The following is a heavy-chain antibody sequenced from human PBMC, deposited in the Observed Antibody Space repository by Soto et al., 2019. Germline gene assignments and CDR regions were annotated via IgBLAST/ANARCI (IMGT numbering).Heavy chain of an antibody. CDR1: GNTLTGLP. V-gene: IGHV1-24*01. Sequence: GASVKVSCKVSGNTLTGLPMHWVRQAPGKGLEWMGSLDLEEGKRIFAQNFQGRVSITRDTSASTVYMELTGLKSEDTAMYYCARDTETLGPRANDALDIWGQGTMVTVSS. CDR2: LDLEEGKR. D-gene: IGHD3-3*02. CDR3: ARDTETLGPRANDALDI. J-gene: IGHJ3*02.